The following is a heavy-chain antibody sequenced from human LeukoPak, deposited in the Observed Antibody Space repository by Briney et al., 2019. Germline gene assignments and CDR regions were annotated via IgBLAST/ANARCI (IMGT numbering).Heavy chain of an antibody. CDR3: AGVGGYSYGSFDY. D-gene: IGHD5-18*01. Sequence: SETLSLTCTVSGGSISSYYWSGIRQPPGKGLEWIGYIYYSGSTNYNPSLKSRVTISVDTSKNQFSLKLSSVTAADTAVYYCAGVGGYSYGSFDYWGQGTLVTVSS. J-gene: IGHJ4*02. V-gene: IGHV4-59*01. CDR2: IYYSGST. CDR1: GGSISSYY.